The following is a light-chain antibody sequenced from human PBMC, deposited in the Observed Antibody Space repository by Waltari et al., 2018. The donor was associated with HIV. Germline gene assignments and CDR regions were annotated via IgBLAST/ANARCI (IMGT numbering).Light chain of an antibody. J-gene: IGLJ2*01. CDR3: ATWDDSLSGPVV. V-gene: IGLV1-47*01. CDR2: KNN. CDR1: SSNIGGGT. Sequence: QSVLSQPPSASGTPGQRVAISCSGSSSNIGGGTVNWYQKYPGTAPKLLIYKNNQRPSGVPDRFSGSKSGTSASLAISGLRSEDEAEYYCATWDDSLSGPVVFGGGTKLTV.